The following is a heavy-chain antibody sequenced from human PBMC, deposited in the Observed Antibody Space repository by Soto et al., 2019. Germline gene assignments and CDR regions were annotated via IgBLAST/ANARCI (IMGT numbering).Heavy chain of an antibody. CDR1: GGSISSYY. Sequence: QVQLQESGPGLVKRSETLSLTCTVSGGSISSYYWSWIRQPPGKGLEWIGYIYYSGSTNYNPSLKSRVTISVDTSKNQFSLKLSSVTAADTAVYYCARKAYGSGSYHYWGQGTLVTVSS. CDR3: ARKAYGSGSYHY. CDR2: IYYSGST. J-gene: IGHJ4*02. V-gene: IGHV4-59*01. D-gene: IGHD3-10*01.